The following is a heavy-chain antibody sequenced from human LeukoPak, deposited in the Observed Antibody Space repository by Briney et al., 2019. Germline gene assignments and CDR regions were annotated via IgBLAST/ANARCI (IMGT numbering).Heavy chain of an antibody. Sequence: GGSLRLSCAASGFTFSSYSMNWVRQAPGKGLEWVSSISSSSSYIYYADSVKGRFTISRDNSKNTLYLQMNSLRAEDTAVYHCAKAPSRGYDTSGYYSWGQGTLATVSS. CDR2: ISSSSSYI. D-gene: IGHD3-22*01. CDR1: GFTFSSYS. CDR3: AKAPSRGYDTSGYYS. V-gene: IGHV3-21*01. J-gene: IGHJ4*02.